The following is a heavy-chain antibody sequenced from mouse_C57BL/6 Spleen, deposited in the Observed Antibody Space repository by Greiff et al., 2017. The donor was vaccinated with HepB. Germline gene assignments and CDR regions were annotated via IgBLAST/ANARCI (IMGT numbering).Heavy chain of an antibody. CDR2: IDPETGGT. J-gene: IGHJ2*01. CDR1: GYTFTDYE. D-gene: IGHD1-1*01. V-gene: IGHV1-15*01. CDR3: TREGITTVVAPSDY. Sequence: QVQLQQSGAELVRPGASVTLSCKASGYTFTDYEMHWVKQTPVHGLEWIGAIDPETGGTAYNQKFKGKAILTADKSSSTAYMELRSLTSEDSAVYYCTREGITTVVAPSDYWGQGTTLTVSS.